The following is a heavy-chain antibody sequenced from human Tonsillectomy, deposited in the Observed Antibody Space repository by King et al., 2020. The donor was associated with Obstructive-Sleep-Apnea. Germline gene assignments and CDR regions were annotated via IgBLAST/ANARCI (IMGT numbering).Heavy chain of an antibody. J-gene: IGHJ4*02. CDR1: GVTVSNYG. V-gene: IGHV3-30*18. CDR3: AKESAMITFGGVIVISPTDY. CDR2: ISYDGRDK. Sequence: VQLVESGGGVVQPGRSLRLSCAASGVTVSNYGMHWVRQAPGKGLEWVAVISYDGRDKYYADYVKGRFTISRENSKKTLYLQMNSLRAEDTAVYYCAKESAMITFGGVIVISPTDYWGQGTLVTVSS. D-gene: IGHD3-16*02.